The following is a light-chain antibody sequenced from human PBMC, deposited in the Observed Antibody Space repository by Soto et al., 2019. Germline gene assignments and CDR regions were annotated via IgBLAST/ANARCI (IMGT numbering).Light chain of an antibody. CDR1: SSNIGAGYD. CDR3: QSYDTSLSGVI. CDR2: ADN. Sequence: QSVLTQTPSVSGAPGQKITMSCTGSSSNIGAGYDVHWYQQLPGAAPRLLIYADNNRPSGVPDRFSASNSGTSASLAITGLRGEDEAVYYCQSYDTSLSGVIFGAGTQLTVL. J-gene: IGLJ2*01. V-gene: IGLV1-40*01.